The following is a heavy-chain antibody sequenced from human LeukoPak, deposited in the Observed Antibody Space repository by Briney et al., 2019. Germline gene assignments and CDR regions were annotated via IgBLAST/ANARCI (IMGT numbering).Heavy chain of an antibody. Sequence: SETLSLTCTVSGGSISSSSYYWGWIRQPPGKGLEWIGSIYYSGSTYYNPSLKSRITISVDTSKNQFSLKLSSVTAADTAVYYCAIIAAAGPDYWGQGTLVTVSS. CDR3: AIIAAAGPDY. J-gene: IGHJ4*02. D-gene: IGHD6-13*01. CDR2: IYYSGST. CDR1: GGSISSSSYY. V-gene: IGHV4-39*07.